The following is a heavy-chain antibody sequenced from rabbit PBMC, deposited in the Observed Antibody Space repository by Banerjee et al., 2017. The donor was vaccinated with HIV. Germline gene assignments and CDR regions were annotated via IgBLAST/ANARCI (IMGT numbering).Heavy chain of an antibody. D-gene: IGHD6-1*01. Sequence: QEQLEESGGDLVKPEGSLTLTCTASGFSFSSRYWICWVRQAPGKGLEWIACIWTGSGNAYYANWAKGRFTMSKASSTTVTLQMTSLTAADTATYFCASFYHAGYAGYGYATAYYFNLWGPGTLVTVS. CDR2: IWTGSGNA. J-gene: IGHJ4*01. CDR3: ASFYHAGYAGYGYATAYYFNL. CDR1: GFSFSSRYW. V-gene: IGHV1S45*01.